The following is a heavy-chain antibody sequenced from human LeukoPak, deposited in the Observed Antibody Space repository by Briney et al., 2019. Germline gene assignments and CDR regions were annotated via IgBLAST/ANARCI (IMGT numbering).Heavy chain of an antibody. CDR1: GGSISSYY. V-gene: IGHV4-59*12. CDR2: IYCSGST. CDR3: ATSTYGDYVFDY. J-gene: IGHJ4*02. D-gene: IGHD4-17*01. Sequence: SETLSLTCTVSGGSISSYYWSWIRQPPGKGLEWIGYIYCSGSTNYNPSLKSRVTISVDTSKNQFSLKLSSVTAADTAVYYCATSTYGDYVFDYWGQGTLVTVSS.